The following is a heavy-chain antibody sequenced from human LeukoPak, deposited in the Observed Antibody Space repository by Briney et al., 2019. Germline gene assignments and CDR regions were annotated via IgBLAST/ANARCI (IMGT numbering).Heavy chain of an antibody. D-gene: IGHD2-8*01. V-gene: IGHV3-9*01. CDR3: AKASYCTNGVCYTFDY. CDR2: ISWNSGSI. CDR1: GFTFDDYA. Sequence: GRSLRLSCAASGFTFDDYAMHWVRQAPGKGLEWVSGISWNSGSIGYADSVKGRFTISRDNAKNSLYLQMNSLRAEDTALYYCAKASYCTNGVCYTFDYWGQGTPVTVST. J-gene: IGHJ4*02.